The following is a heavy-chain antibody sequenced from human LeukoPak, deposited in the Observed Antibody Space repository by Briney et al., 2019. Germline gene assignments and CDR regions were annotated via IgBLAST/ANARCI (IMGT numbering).Heavy chain of an antibody. CDR2: IIWNSVSI. CDR3: AKGLTAAGPDVFDI. J-gene: IGHJ3*02. CDR1: IHPLYDYD. D-gene: IGHD6-13*01. Sequence: GSSLRLPRAASIHPLYDYDMHWAPQAPRKGLEWVSGIIWNSVSISYSGSVKGRFTISRDNVKTSLYLQMNRMRAEGTALYYFAKGLTAAGPDVFDIWGQGTMVTVSS. V-gene: IGHV3-9*01.